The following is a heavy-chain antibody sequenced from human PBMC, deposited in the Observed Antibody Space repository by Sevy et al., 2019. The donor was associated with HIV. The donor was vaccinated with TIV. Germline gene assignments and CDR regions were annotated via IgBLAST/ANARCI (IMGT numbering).Heavy chain of an antibody. D-gene: IGHD6-13*01. J-gene: IGHJ5*02. CDR2: IYSCGTT. V-gene: IGHV3-53*01. CDR3: ARDYSRRPGWFDP. Sequence: GGSLRLSCAGSGFDVSNNYMSWVRQAPGKGLGWVSIIYSCGTTYNADSAKGRFTISRDKSKNTVYLQMSSLRADDTAFYHCARDYSRRPGWFDPWGQGTLVTVSS. CDR1: GFDVSNNY.